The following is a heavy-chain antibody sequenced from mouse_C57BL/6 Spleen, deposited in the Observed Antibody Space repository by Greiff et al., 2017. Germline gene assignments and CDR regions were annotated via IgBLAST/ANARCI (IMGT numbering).Heavy chain of an antibody. CDR1: GYTFTSYW. V-gene: IGHV1-52*01. J-gene: IGHJ1*03. CDR3: ARKTTVVVKEGYFDV. D-gene: IGHD1-1*01. Sequence: QVQLQQPGAELVRPGSSVKLSCKASGYTFTSYWMHLVKQRPIQGLEWIGNIDPSDSETHYNQKFKDKATWTVDKSSSTAYMQLSSLTSEDSAVYYCARKTTVVVKEGYFDVWGTGTTVTVSS. CDR2: IDPSDSET.